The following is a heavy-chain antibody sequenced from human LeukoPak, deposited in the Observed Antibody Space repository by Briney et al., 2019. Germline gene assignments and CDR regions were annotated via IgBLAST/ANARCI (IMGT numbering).Heavy chain of an antibody. CDR3: ASVSDISVAANFEN. Sequence: SGGTLRLSCAASGFTFDDYDLSWVRQVPGKGLEWVSGLNWNGASTGYADSVKGRFTISRDNAKDSLGLQMNSLRAEDTALYHCASVSDISVAANFENWGQEALVSVSS. V-gene: IGHV3-20*01. D-gene: IGHD6-19*01. CDR1: GFTFDDYD. J-gene: IGHJ4*02. CDR2: LNWNGAST.